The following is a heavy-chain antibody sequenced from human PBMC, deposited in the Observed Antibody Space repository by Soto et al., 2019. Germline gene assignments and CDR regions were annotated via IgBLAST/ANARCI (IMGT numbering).Heavy chain of an antibody. CDR1: GFTFSSYW. D-gene: IGHD3-3*01. V-gene: IGHV3-74*01. CDR2: INSDGSST. CDR3: ARVTTNYDFWSGYYKYYYGMDV. J-gene: IGHJ6*02. Sequence: GGSLRLSCAASGFTFSSYWMHWVRQAPGKGLVWVSRINSDGSSTSYADSVKGRFTISRDNAKNTLYLQMNSLRAEDTAVYYCARVTTNYDFWSGYYKYYYGMDVWGQGTTVTVSS.